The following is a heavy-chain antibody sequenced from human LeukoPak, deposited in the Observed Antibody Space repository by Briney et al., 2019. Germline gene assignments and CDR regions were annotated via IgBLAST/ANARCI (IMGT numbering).Heavy chain of an antibody. Sequence: GGSLRLSCAASGFTFNTFSMNWVRQAPGKGLEWVSYISSSSGTIYYADSVKGRFTISRDNAKNSLYLQMNSLRAEDTALYSCARGYYSGRGALDIWGQGTMVTVSS. V-gene: IGHV3-48*04. CDR3: ARGYYSGRGALDI. CDR1: GFTFNTFS. D-gene: IGHD6-19*01. J-gene: IGHJ3*02. CDR2: ISSSSGTI.